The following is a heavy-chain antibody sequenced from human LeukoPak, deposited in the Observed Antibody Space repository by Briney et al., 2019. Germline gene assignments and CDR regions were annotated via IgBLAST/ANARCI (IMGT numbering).Heavy chain of an antibody. V-gene: IGHV1-3*01. CDR3: ATGSTVTTVDFDY. D-gene: IGHD4-17*01. J-gene: IGHJ4*02. Sequence: KFQGRVTITRDTSASTAYMELSSLRSEDTAVYYCATGSTVTTVDFDYWGQGTLVTVSS.